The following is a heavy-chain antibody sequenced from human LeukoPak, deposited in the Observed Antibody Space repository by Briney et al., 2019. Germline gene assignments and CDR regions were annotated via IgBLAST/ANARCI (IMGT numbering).Heavy chain of an antibody. V-gene: IGHV1-18*01. Sequence: ASVKVSCKASGYNITTYGISWVRQAPRQGLEWMGWITTYNGRTTYAQKSHGRRTMTTETSTSTAYRELRSLRSDDTAVYYCARASYMDVWGKGTTVTVSS. CDR2: ITTYNGRT. J-gene: IGHJ6*03. CDR1: GYNITTYG. CDR3: ARASYMDV.